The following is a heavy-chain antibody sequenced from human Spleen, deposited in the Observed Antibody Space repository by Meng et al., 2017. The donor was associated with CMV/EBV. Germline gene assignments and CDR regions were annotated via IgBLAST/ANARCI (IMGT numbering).Heavy chain of an antibody. CDR2: ISYDGSNK. Sequence: GESLKISCAASGFTFSSYAMHWVRQAPGKGLEWVAVISYDGSNKYYADSVKGRFTISRDNSKNTLYLQMNSLRAEDTAVYYCARAPHYYDSRPHYYYYYGMDVWGQGTTVTVSS. CDR1: GFTFSSYA. D-gene: IGHD3-22*01. V-gene: IGHV3-30*04. J-gene: IGHJ6*02. CDR3: ARAPHYYDSRPHYYYYYGMDV.